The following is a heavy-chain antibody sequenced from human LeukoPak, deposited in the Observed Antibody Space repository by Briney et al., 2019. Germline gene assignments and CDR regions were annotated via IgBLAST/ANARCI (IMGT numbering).Heavy chain of an antibody. CDR3: ARPKSSGYYRLIAFDI. Sequence: SETLSLTCAVYGGSFSGYYWSWIRQPPGKGLEWIGEINHSGSTNYNSSLKSRVTISVDTSKNQFSLKLSSVTAADTAVYYCARPKSSGYYRLIAFDIWGQGTMVTVSS. D-gene: IGHD3-22*01. J-gene: IGHJ3*02. CDR1: GGSFSGYY. V-gene: IGHV4-34*01. CDR2: INHSGST.